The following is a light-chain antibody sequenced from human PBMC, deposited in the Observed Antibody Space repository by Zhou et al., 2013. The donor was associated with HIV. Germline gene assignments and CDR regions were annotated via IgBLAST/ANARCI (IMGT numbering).Light chain of an antibody. V-gene: IGKV2-30*01. CDR3: MQGTHWPWT. CDR1: LSLVSSDGNTY. CDR2: KIS. Sequence: DVVMTQSPLSLPVTLGQPASISCRSTLSLVSSDGNTYLSWFQQRPGQSPGRLIYKISNRDSGVPDRFSGSGSGTDFTLKISRVEAEDVGVYYCMQGTHWPWTFGQGTKVEI. J-gene: IGKJ1*01.